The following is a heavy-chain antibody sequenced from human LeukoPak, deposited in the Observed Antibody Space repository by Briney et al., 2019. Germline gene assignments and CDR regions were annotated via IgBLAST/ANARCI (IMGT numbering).Heavy chain of an antibody. CDR1: GGSISSYY. D-gene: IGHD5-18*01. V-gene: IGHV4-39*07. J-gene: IGHJ6*03. CDR3: ARDEHYTAPRMDV. CDR2: IYYSGST. Sequence: SETLSLTCTVSGGSISSYYWGWIRQPPGKGLEWIGSIYYSGSTYYNPSLKSRVTISVDTSKNQFSLKLSSVTAADTAVYYCARDEHYTAPRMDVWGKGTTVTVSS.